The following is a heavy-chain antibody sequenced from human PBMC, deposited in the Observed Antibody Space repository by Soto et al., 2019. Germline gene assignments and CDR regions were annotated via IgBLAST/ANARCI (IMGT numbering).Heavy chain of an antibody. Sequence: SGPTLVKPTQTLTLTCAFSGFSLSTSGVGVGWIRQTPGKALEWLAVIYWDDDKRYSPSLKSRLTVTKDTSKDQVVLTMTNMDPVETGTYYCAQRGCIGGLCYGYFHYWGQGTLVTVSS. CDR3: AQRGCIGGLCYGYFHY. D-gene: IGHD2-15*01. CDR2: IYWDDDK. J-gene: IGHJ1*01. V-gene: IGHV2-5*02. CDR1: GFSLSTSGVG.